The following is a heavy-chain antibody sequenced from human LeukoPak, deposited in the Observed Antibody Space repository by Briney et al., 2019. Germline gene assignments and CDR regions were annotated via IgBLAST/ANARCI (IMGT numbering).Heavy chain of an antibody. CDR3: ARDIGYTYGHAFDY. D-gene: IGHD5-18*01. J-gene: IGHJ4*02. V-gene: IGHV3-30-3*01. CDR2: ISYDGSNK. Sequence: GGSLRLSCEASEITFSSHSMHWVRQAPGKGLEWVALISYDGSNKYYADSVKGRLTISRDNSKNTLYLQMSSLRAEDTAVYYCARDIGYTYGHAFDYWGQGTLVTVSS. CDR1: EITFSSHS.